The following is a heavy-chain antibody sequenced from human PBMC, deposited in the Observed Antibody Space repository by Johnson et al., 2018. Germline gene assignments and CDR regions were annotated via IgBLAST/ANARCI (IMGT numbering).Heavy chain of an antibody. J-gene: IGHJ1*01. CDR3: AAFLPGSYMAYLQY. Sequence: VQLVETGGGLVQXGGSLRLSCAASGFTFSSYAMSWVRQAPGKGLEWVSALSESGGVTFYADSVKGRFTISRDNSKNTVFLQMSSLRADDTAVYYCAAFLPGSYMAYLQYWGQGTLVTVSS. V-gene: IGHV3-23*04. D-gene: IGHD1-26*01. CDR1: GFTFSSYA. CDR2: LSESGGVT.